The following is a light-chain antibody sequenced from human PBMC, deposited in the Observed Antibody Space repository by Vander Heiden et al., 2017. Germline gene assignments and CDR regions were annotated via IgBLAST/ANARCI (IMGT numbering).Light chain of an antibody. CDR3: QQYATSPFT. CDR1: QTVSENS. J-gene: IGKJ3*01. V-gene: IGKV3-20*01. CDR2: GAS. Sequence: EIVLTQSPGALSLSPGERATLSCRASQTVSENSLAWYQQKPGQAPRLLIFGASSRPTGLPDRFRGSGSGTDFTLTISRLEPEDFAVYYCQQYATSPFTFGPGTKVEI.